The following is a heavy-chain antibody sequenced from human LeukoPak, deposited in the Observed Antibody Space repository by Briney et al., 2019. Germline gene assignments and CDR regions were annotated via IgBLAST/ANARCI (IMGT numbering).Heavy chain of an antibody. CDR1: GYTFTNYG. CDR3: ARDIGRGMATIDY. D-gene: IGHD5-24*01. V-gene: IGHV1-18*01. CDR2: ISAFNGNT. Sequence: EASVKVSCKASGYTFTNYGISWVRQAPGQGLEWMGWISAFNGNTNYAQKLQGRVTMTTDTSTSTAYMELRSLRSDDTAVYYCARDIGRGMATIDYWDQGTLVTVSS. J-gene: IGHJ4*02.